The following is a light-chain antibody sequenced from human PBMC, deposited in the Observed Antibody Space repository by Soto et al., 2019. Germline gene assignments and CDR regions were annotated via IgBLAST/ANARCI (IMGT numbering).Light chain of an antibody. Sequence: QSVLTQPPSVSGAPGQRVTISCTGNSSNIGAGFDVHWYQQLPGTAPQLLIYGNINRPSGVPDRFSGSKSGTSASLAITGLQADDEADYYCHSYDSSLSGVVFGGGTKLTVL. CDR3: HSYDSSLSGVV. CDR1: SSNIGAGFD. CDR2: GNI. V-gene: IGLV1-40*01. J-gene: IGLJ2*01.